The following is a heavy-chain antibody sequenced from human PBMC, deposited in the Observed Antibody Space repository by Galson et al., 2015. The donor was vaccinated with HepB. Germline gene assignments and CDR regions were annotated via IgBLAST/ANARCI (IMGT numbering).Heavy chain of an antibody. CDR2: IYYSGST. D-gene: IGHD6-13*01. Sequence: TLSLTCTVSGGSISSGWYYWSWIRQHPGKGLEWIGYIYYSGSTYYNPSLKTLFTISLDTSKNQFSLKLSSVTAADKAVYYCARRRDSSSWYRFDFWGQGTLVTVSS. V-gene: IGHV4-31*01. CDR1: GGSISSGWYY. CDR3: ARRRDSSSWYRFDF. J-gene: IGHJ4*02.